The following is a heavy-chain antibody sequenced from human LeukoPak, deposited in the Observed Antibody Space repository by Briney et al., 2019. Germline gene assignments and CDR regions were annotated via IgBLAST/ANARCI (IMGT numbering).Heavy chain of an antibody. D-gene: IGHD3-9*01. V-gene: IGHV4-38-2*02. CDR1: GYSISSGYY. J-gene: IGHJ4*02. Sequence: PSETLSLTCTVSGYSISSGYYWGWIRQPPGKGLEWIGSIYTSGSTNYNPSLKSRVTISVDTSKNQFSLKLSSVTAADTAVYYCASGLRYFDLYYWGQGTLVTVSS. CDR2: IYTSGST. CDR3: ASGLRYFDLYY.